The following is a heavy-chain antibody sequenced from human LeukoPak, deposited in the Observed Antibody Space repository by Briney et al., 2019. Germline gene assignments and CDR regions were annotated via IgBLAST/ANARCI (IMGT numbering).Heavy chain of an antibody. D-gene: IGHD3-9*01. CDR3: ARSGDILTGYYKGRYYMDV. Sequence: ASVKVSCKASGYTFTSSGISWVRQAPGQGLEWMGWISGYNGNTNYAQKLQGRVTMTTDTSTSTAYMELSRLGSDDTAVYYCARSGDILTGYYKGRYYMDVWGKGTTVTVSS. CDR2: ISGYNGNT. V-gene: IGHV1-18*01. J-gene: IGHJ6*03. CDR1: GYTFTSSG.